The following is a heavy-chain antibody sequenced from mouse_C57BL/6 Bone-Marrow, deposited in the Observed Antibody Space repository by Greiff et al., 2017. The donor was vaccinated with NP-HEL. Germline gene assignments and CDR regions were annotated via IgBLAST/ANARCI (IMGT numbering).Heavy chain of an antibody. CDR3: ARDGGLRAWFAY. CDR1: GFTFSDFY. Sequence: EVNVVESGGGLVQSGRSLRLSCATSGFTFSDFYMEWVRQAPGKGLEWIAASRNKANDYTTEYSASVKGRFIVSRDTSQSILYLQMNALRAEDTAIYYCARDGGLRAWFAYWGQGTLVTVSA. J-gene: IGHJ3*01. CDR2: SRNKANDYTT. D-gene: IGHD2-4*01. V-gene: IGHV7-1*01.